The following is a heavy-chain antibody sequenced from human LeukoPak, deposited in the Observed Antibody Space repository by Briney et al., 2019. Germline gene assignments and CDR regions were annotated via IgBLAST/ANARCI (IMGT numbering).Heavy chain of an antibody. CDR3: ARGGIKKYSYGYPWFDP. CDR2: IYYSGST. CDR1: GGSISSHY. J-gene: IGHJ5*02. V-gene: IGHV4-59*11. Sequence: SETLSLTCTVSGGSISSHYWSWIRQPPGKGLEWIGYIYYSGSTNYNPPLKSRVTISVDTSKNQFSLKLSSVTAADTAVYYCARGGIKKYSYGYPWFDPWGQGTLVTVSS. D-gene: IGHD5-18*01.